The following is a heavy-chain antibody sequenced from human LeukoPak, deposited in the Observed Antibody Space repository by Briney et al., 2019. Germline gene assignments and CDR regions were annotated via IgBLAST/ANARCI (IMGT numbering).Heavy chain of an antibody. CDR3: VRDSAFAFDI. V-gene: IGHV3-23*01. CDR1: GFTFSSFA. D-gene: IGHD1-26*01. Sequence: QPGGSLRLSCAASGFTFSSFAVSWVRQAPGKGLEWVSGISGSGDRTDYADSVKGRFTISRDNSKNTLYLQMNSLRDEDTAVYYCVRDSAFAFDIWGQGTMVTVSS. CDR2: ISGSGDRT. J-gene: IGHJ3*02.